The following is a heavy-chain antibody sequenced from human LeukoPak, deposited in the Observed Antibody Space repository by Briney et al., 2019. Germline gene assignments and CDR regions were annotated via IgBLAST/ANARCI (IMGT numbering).Heavy chain of an antibody. J-gene: IGHJ4*02. CDR1: GYTFTIYG. CDR2: ISAYNGNT. V-gene: IGHV1-18*01. CDR3: ARYNGYCSGGSCYSLDY. Sequence: GASVKVSCKASGYTFTIYGISWVRQAPGQGLEWMGWISAYNGNTNYAQKLQGRVTMTTDTSTSTAYMELRSLRSDDTAVYYCARYNGYCSGGSCYSLDYWGQGTLVTVSS. D-gene: IGHD2-15*01.